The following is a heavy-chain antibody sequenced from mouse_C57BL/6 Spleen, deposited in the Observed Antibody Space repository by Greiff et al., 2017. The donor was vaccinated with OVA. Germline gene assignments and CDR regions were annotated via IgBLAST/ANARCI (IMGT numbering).Heavy chain of an antibody. V-gene: IGHV1-15*01. D-gene: IGHD3-2*02. CDR2: IDPETGGT. CDR1: GYTFTDYE. Sequence: QVQLQQSGAELVRPGASVTLSCKASGYTFTDYEMHWVKQTPVHGLEWIGAIDPETGGTAYNQKFKGKAILTADKSSSTAYMELRSLTSEDSAVYYCTRSDSSGYPAWFAYWGQGTLVTVSA. CDR3: TRSDSSGYPAWFAY. J-gene: IGHJ3*01.